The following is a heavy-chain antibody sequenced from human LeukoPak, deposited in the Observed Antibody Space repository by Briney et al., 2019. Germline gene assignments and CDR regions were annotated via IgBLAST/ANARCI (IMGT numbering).Heavy chain of an antibody. CDR2: ISGSGGTT. CDR1: GFTFTSFA. J-gene: IGHJ4*02. CDR3: AKDRRHDCGLNTAALDY. D-gene: IGHD2-21*02. V-gene: IGHV3-23*01. Sequence: PGGSLRLSCAASGFTFTSFAMSWVRQAPGKGLEWVSTISGSGGTTYYGDSVKGRFTISRDNSKNTLYLQMNSLSAGDTAIFYCAKDRRHDCGLNTAALDYWGQGTLVTVSS.